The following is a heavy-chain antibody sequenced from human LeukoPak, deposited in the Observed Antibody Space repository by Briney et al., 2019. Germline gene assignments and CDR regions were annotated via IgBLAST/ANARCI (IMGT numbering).Heavy chain of an antibody. CDR2: ISWDGGST. D-gene: IGHD6-13*01. CDR3: ARGIAAAGTRGGYYYYYGMDV. V-gene: IGHV3-43*01. J-gene: IGHJ6*02. Sequence: GGSLRLSCAASGFTFDDYTMHWVRQAPGKGLEWVSLISWDGGSTYYADSVKGRFTISRDNSKNSLYLQMNSLRTEDTAVYYCARGIAAAGTRGGYYYYYGMDVWGQGTTVTVSS. CDR1: GFTFDDYT.